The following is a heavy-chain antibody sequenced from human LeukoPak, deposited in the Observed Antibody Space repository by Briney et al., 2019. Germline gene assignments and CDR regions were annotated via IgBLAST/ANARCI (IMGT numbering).Heavy chain of an antibody. CDR3: AKDPSYFGSGKYFDY. Sequence: GGSLRLSCAAAGFTFRSYGMYWVRQAPGKGLEWVALIRYDGYDKNYADSVKGRFTTSRDNSNNTLYLQMNSLRPEDTAVYYCAKDPSYFGSGKYFDYWGQGTLVTVSS. CDR2: IRYDGYDK. CDR1: GFTFRSYG. V-gene: IGHV3-30*02. D-gene: IGHD3-10*01. J-gene: IGHJ4*02.